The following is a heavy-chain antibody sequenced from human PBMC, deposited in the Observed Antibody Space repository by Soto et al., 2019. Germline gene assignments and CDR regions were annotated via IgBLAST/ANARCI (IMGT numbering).Heavy chain of an antibody. CDR3: ARGLKYSSGWYYFDY. J-gene: IGHJ4*02. V-gene: IGHV3-21*01. D-gene: IGHD6-19*01. CDR1: GFTFISSYS. CDR2: ISSDSRYI. Sequence: GGSLRLSCVASGFTFISSYSMNWVRQAPGKGLEWVSSISSDSRYIYYADSVKGRFTISRDDSKNTLYLQMNSLRAEDTAVYYCARGLKYSSGWYYFDYWGQGTLVTVSS.